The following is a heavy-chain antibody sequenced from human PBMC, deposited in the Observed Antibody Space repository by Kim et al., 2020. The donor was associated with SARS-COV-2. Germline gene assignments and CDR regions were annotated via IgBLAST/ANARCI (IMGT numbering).Heavy chain of an antibody. CDR1: GGSISSSSYY. Sequence: SETLSLTCTVSGGSISSSSYYWGWIRQPPGKGLEWIGSIYYIGSTYYNPSLKSRVTISVATSKNQFSLQLRSVTAADTAVYYCARHAHITMIVVVSSWFDPWGQGTLVTVSS. J-gene: IGHJ5*02. CDR2: IYYIGST. CDR3: ARHAHITMIVVVSSWFDP. V-gene: IGHV4-39*01. D-gene: IGHD3-22*01.